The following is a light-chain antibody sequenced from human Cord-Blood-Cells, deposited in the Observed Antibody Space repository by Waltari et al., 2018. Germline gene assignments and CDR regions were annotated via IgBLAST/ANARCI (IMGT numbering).Light chain of an antibody. V-gene: IGKV1-8*01. CDR3: QQYYSYPLT. J-gene: IGKJ4*01. Sequence: AIRLTQSPSSFSASTGDSVTITCRASQAISSYLAWYQQKPGKAPKLLIYAASTLQSGVPSRFSGSGSGTDFTLTISCLQSEDFATYYCQQYYSYPLTFGGGTKVEIK. CDR2: AAS. CDR1: QAISSY.